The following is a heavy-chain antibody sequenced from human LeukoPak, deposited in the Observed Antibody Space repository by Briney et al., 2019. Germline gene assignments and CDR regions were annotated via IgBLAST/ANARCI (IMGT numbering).Heavy chain of an antibody. D-gene: IGHD3-10*01. CDR2: ISAYNGNT. V-gene: IGHV1-18*01. CDR1: GYTFTSYG. J-gene: IGHJ4*02. CDR3: ARAPAPDYYGSGPPYDY. Sequence: ASVKLSCKASGYTFTSYGISWVRQAPGQGLEWMGWISAYNGNTNYAQKLQGRVTMTTDTSTSTAYMELRSLRSDDTAVYYCARAPAPDYYGSGPPYDYWGQGTLVTVSS.